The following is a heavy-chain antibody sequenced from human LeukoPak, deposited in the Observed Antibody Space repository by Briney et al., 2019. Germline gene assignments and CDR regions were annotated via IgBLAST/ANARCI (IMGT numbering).Heavy chain of an antibody. J-gene: IGHJ4*02. Sequence: PGGSLRLSCAASGFTFSSHEVNWVRKAPGGGLEWVSYISEGGDLIYYAEFVKGRFTVSRDNAKNVLFLQMSGLRVEDTAVYYCARDSGSGTSGNEFDYWGQGTLVSVSS. CDR3: ARDSGSGTSGNEFDY. V-gene: IGHV3-48*03. D-gene: IGHD1/OR15-1a*01. CDR2: ISEGGDLI. CDR1: GFTFSSHE.